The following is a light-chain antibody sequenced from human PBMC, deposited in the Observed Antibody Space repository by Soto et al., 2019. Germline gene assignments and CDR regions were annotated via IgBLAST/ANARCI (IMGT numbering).Light chain of an antibody. J-gene: IGKJ3*01. CDR3: QQYNNWPL. V-gene: IGKV3-15*01. Sequence: EIVMTQSPATLSVSPGERATLSCRASQSVSSNLAWYQQKPGQAPRLLISGASTRATGIPARFSGSGSGTEFTLTISSLQSEDFAVYYCQQYNNWPLFGPGTKVDIK. CDR1: QSVSSN. CDR2: GAS.